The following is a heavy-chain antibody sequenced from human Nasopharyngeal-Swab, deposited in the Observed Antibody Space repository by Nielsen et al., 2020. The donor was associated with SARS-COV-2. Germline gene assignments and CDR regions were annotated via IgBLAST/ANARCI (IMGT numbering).Heavy chain of an antibody. CDR2: INHSGST. J-gene: IGHJ4*02. CDR3: ARGRDYGDYVDYFDY. D-gene: IGHD4-17*01. V-gene: IGHV4-34*01. Sequence: WIRQPPGKGLEWIGEINHSGSTNYNPSLKSRVTISVDTSKNQFSLKLSSVTAADTAVYYCARGRDYGDYVDYFDYWAREPWSPSPQ.